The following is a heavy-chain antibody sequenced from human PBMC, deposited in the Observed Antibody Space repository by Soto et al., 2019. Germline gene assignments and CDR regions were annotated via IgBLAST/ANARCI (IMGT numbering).Heavy chain of an antibody. V-gene: IGHV3-23*01. CDR3: AKGHTNENGHYSYYGMDV. CDR2: ISGAGGRI. CDR1: GFTFSTYP. Sequence: EAQLLESGGGLVQPGGSLRLSCAASGFTFSTYPMSWVRQAPGKGLEWVSGISGAGGRIYNEDSVKGRFTISRDNSKNSVYLQVNSLRADDTAVYYCAKGHTNENGHYSYYGMDVWGQGTTVTVS. D-gene: IGHD2-8*01. J-gene: IGHJ6*02.